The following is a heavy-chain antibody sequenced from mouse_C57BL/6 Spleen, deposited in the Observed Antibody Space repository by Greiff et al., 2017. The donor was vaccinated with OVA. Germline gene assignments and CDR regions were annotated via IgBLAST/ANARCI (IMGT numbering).Heavy chain of an antibody. Sequence: QVQLKQSGAELVRPGSSVKLSCKASGYTFTSYWMHWVKQRPIQGLEWIGNIDPSDSETHYNQKFKDKATLTVDKSSSTAYMQLSSLTSEDSAVYYCALYYGYGAWFAYWGQGTLDTVSA. CDR1: GYTFTSYW. CDR2: IDPSDSET. CDR3: ALYYGYGAWFAY. V-gene: IGHV1-52*01. J-gene: IGHJ3*01. D-gene: IGHD2-2*01.